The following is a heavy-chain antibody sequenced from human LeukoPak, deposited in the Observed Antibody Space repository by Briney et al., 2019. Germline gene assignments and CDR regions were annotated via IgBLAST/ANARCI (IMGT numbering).Heavy chain of an antibody. Sequence: SQTLSLTCAVSGGSISSGGYSWSWIRQPPGKGLEWIGYIYHSGSTYYNPSLKSRVTISVDRSKNQFSLKLSSVTAADTAVYYCARDGGYSSSWYFFDYWGQGTLVTVSS. CDR1: GGSISSGGYS. CDR3: ARDGGYSSSWYFFDY. J-gene: IGHJ4*02. D-gene: IGHD6-13*01. V-gene: IGHV4-30-2*01. CDR2: IYHSGST.